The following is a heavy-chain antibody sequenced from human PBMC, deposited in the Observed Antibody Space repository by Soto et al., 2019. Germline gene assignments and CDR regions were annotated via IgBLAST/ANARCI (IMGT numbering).Heavy chain of an antibody. V-gene: IGHV3-21*01. Sequence: GGSLRLSCAASGFTFSSYSMNWVRQAPGKGLEWVSSISSSSSYIYYADSVKGRFTISRDNAKNSLYLQMNSLRAEDTAVYYCGATPPAAGYYFDYWGQGTLVTVSS. CDR2: ISSSSSYI. CDR1: GFTFSSYS. J-gene: IGHJ4*02. D-gene: IGHD2-2*01. CDR3: GATPPAAGYYFDY.